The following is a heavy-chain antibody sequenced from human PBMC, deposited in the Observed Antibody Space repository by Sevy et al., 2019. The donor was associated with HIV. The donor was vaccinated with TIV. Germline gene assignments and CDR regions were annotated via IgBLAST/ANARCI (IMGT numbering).Heavy chain of an antibody. Sequence: GGSLRLSCAVSGFTFSNYAMNWVRQAPGKGLEWVSTIYGSGGITYYADSVRRRFTISRDNSKNTLYLQMNSLRAEDTAVYYCAGGRYDSSGSFDAFDIWGQGTRVTVSS. CDR2: IYGSGGIT. CDR3: AGGRYDSSGSFDAFDI. J-gene: IGHJ3*02. D-gene: IGHD3-22*01. CDR1: GFTFSNYA. V-gene: IGHV3-23*01.